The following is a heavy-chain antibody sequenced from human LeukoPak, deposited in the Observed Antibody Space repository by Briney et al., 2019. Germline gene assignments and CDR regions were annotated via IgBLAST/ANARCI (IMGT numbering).Heavy chain of an antibody. CDR2: ISRGDSPI. J-gene: IGHJ4*02. CDR3: TRVSWRGEIF. V-gene: IGHV3-48*03. CDR1: GFTFSSDA. D-gene: IGHD3-3*01. Sequence: PGGSLRLSCAASGFTFSSDAMNWVRQAPGKGLEWVSSISRGDSPIFYADSVRGRFTTSRDNAKKSLFLQMTSLRAEDTAVYYCTRVSWRGEIFWGQGTLVSVSS.